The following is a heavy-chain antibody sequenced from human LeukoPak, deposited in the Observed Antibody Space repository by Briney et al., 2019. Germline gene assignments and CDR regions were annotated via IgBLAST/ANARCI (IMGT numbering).Heavy chain of an antibody. Sequence: PSETLSLTCTVSGGSISSYYWSWIRQPPGKGLEWIGYIYYSGSTNYNPSLKSRVTISVDTSKNQFSLKLSSVTAEDTAVYYCARVGGGDYMDVWGKGTTVTVSS. CDR3: ARVGGGDYMDV. V-gene: IGHV4-59*01. CDR2: IYYSGST. J-gene: IGHJ6*03. CDR1: GGSISSYY. D-gene: IGHD3-16*01.